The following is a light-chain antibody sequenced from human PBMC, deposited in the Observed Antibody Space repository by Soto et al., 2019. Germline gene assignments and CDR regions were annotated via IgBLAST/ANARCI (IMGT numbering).Light chain of an antibody. CDR1: QDISSV. CDR3: QQFNDFPLT. Sequence: IQLTQSPSSLSVSVGDRVTITCRVGQDISSVLAWYQQKPGKAPKLLLYDASSLDAVVPSRFSGSGSGTDFTLSITSLRPEDFATYYCQQFNDFPLTFGGGTKVQIK. CDR2: DAS. V-gene: IGKV1D-13*01. J-gene: IGKJ4*01.